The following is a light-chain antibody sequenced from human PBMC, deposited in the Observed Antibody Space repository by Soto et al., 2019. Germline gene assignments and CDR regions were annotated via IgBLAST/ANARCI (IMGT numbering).Light chain of an antibody. V-gene: IGKV1-6*01. J-gene: IGKJ4*01. CDR3: LQDYDTPLT. CDR1: RGVGHD. CDR2: HAS. Sequence: AIQMTQSPSSLSASVGDTVTITCRASRGVGHDLGWYQQKPGKAPKLLIYHASNLQSGVPSRFSGSGSGTDFTLTISSLQAEDFATYYCLQDYDTPLTFGGGTKVEI.